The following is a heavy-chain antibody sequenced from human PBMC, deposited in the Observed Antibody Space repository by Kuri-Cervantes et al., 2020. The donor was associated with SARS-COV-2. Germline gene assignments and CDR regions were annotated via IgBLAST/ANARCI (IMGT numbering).Heavy chain of an antibody. Sequence: SETLSLTCTVSGGSISSGDYYWSWIRQPPGKGQEWIGYIYYSGSTYYNPSLKSRVTISVDTSKNQFSLKLSSVTAADTAVYYCARTASTVTTNPYRYYFDYWGQGTLVTVSS. V-gene: IGHV4-30-4*08. J-gene: IGHJ4*02. CDR2: IYYSGST. CDR3: ARTASTVTTNPYRYYFDY. CDR1: GGSISSGDYY. D-gene: IGHD4-11*01.